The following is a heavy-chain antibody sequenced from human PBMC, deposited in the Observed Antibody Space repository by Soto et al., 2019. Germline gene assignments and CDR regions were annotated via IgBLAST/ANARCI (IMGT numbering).Heavy chain of an antibody. V-gene: IGHV3-23*01. D-gene: IGHD2-15*01. CDR1: GFTFSSYA. CDR3: AKSRRICSGGSCFNNWFDP. CDR2: ISGSGGST. Sequence: GGSLSLSCAASGFTFSSYAMSWVRQAPGKGLEWVSAISGSGGSTYYADSVKGRFTISRDNSKNTLYLQMNSLRAEDTAVYYCAKSRRICSGGSCFNNWFDPWGQGTLVTVSS. J-gene: IGHJ5*02.